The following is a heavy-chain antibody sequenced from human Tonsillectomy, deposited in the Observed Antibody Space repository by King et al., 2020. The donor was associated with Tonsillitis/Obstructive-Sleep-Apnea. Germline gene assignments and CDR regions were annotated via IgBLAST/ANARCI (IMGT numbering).Heavy chain of an antibody. CDR3: ARLSPLAGGTSDTFDI. CDR1: GYNFTNYW. D-gene: IGHD6-13*01. V-gene: IGHV5-51*01. Sequence: QLVQSGAEVKKPGESLKISCKGSGYNFTNYWIDWVRQMPGKGLEWMGIIYPGDSDARYSPSFQGQVTISADKSISTAYLHWSGLKASDTAMYYCARLSPLAGGTSDTFDIWGQGTVVTVSS. J-gene: IGHJ3*02. CDR2: IYPGDSDA.